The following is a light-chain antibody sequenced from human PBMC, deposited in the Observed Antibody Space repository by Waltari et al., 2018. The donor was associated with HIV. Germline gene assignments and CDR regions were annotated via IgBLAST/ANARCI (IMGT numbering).Light chain of an antibody. V-gene: IGKV3-15*01. J-gene: IGKJ4*01. Sequence: ETVMTQSPATLSVSPGERVTLSCRASQGISDKLAWYQQKPGQAPRFLIYDASSSAPGVPARFSGSGSGTDFTLTISSLQSEDSAVYYCQQYYNWPPLTFGGGTRVEIK. CDR3: QQYYNWPPLT. CDR2: DAS. CDR1: QGISDK.